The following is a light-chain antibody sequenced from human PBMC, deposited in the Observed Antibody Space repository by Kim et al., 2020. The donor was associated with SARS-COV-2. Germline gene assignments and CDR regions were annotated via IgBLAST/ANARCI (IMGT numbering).Light chain of an antibody. J-gene: IGKJ1*01. CDR3: QQYNNWPPWT. CDR1: QSVSSN. Sequence: VSPGERATRSCRASQSVSSNLAWYQQKPGQAPRLLIYGASTRATGIPARFSGSGSGTEFTLTISSLQSEDFAVYYCQQYNNWPPWTFGQGTKV. V-gene: IGKV3-15*01. CDR2: GAS.